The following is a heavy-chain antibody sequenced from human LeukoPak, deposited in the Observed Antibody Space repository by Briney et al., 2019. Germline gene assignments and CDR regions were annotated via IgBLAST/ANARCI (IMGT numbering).Heavy chain of an antibody. CDR3: ASIREGTPLWFGELPPSLYYYGMDV. D-gene: IGHD3-10*01. Sequence: SVKVSCKASGGTFSSYAISWVRQAAGQGLEWMGMIIPILGIANYAQKFQGRVTITADKSTSTAYMELSSLRSEDTAVYYCASIREGTPLWFGELPPSLYYYGMDVWGQGTTVTVSS. CDR2: IIPILGIA. J-gene: IGHJ6*02. V-gene: IGHV1-69*04. CDR1: GGTFSSYA.